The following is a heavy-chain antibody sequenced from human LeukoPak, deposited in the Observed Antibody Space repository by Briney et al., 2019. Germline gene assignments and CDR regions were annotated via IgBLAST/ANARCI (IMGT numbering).Heavy chain of an antibody. Sequence: GGSLRLSCAASGFTFSSYWMSWVRQAPGKGLEWVANIKQDGSEKYYVDSVKGRFTISRDNAKNSLYLQMNSLKTEDTAVYYCTLVGASGLDYWGQGTLVTVSS. J-gene: IGHJ4*02. CDR3: TLVGASGLDY. D-gene: IGHD1-26*01. CDR1: GFTFSSYW. CDR2: IKQDGSEK. V-gene: IGHV3-7*03.